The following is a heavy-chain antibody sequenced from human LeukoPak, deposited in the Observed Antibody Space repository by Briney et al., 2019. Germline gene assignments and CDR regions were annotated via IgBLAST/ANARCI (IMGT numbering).Heavy chain of an antibody. Sequence: PSETLSLTCTVSGDSVSRSYWTWIRQPPGKGLEWMGSIYYTGSTKYNPSLKSRVTISLDTSKNQFSLMLSSVTAADTAVYYCARFFGGVPNWGQGTLVTVSS. D-gene: IGHD2-8*02. V-gene: IGHV4-59*08. J-gene: IGHJ4*02. CDR3: ARFFGGVPN. CDR1: GDSVSRSY. CDR2: IYYTGST.